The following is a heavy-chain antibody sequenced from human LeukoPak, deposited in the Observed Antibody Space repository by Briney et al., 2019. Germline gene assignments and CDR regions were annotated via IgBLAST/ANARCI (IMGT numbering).Heavy chain of an antibody. CDR3: ARPLGYCSGGSCYGGEDYYYYMDV. Sequence: NPSETLSLTCAVDGGSFSGYYWSWIRQPPGKGLEWIGEINHRGSTNYNPSLKSRVTISVDTSKNQFSLKLSSVTAADTAVYYCARPLGYCSGGSCYGGEDYYYYMDVWGKGTTVTISS. CDR2: INHRGST. V-gene: IGHV4-34*01. D-gene: IGHD2-15*01. CDR1: GGSFSGYY. J-gene: IGHJ6*03.